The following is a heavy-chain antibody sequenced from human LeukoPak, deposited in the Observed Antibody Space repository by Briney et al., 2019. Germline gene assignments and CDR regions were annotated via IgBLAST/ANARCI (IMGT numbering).Heavy chain of an antibody. Sequence: AETLSLTCTVSGSSINNNFWTWIRQPPGKGLEWIGYIYSSGSANYNPSLKSRVIISGDTSKNQISLKLTSVTAADTAVYFCARHRDYYDTWGHGTLVTVSS. V-gene: IGHV4-59*08. CDR2: IYSSGSA. CDR1: GSSINNNF. D-gene: IGHD3-22*01. CDR3: ARHRDYYDT. J-gene: IGHJ4*01.